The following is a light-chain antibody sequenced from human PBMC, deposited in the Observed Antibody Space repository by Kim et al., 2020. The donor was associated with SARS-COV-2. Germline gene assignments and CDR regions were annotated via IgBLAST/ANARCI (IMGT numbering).Light chain of an antibody. CDR1: QSVSSSY. V-gene: IGKV3-20*01. CDR3: QQYGSSPA. CDR2: GAS. J-gene: IGKJ1*01. Sequence: EIVLTQSPGTLSLSPGERATLSCRASQSVSSSYLAWYQQKPGQAPRLLIYGASSRATGIPDRFSGSGSGTDFTLTISRLEPEDFAVYYCQQYGSSPAFCQGTKVDI.